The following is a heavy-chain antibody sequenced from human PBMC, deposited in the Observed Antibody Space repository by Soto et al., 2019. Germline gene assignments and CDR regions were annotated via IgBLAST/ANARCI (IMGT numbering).Heavy chain of an antibody. D-gene: IGHD3-10*01. J-gene: IGHJ6*02. CDR1: GGSFSGYY. Sequence: SETLSLTCAVYGGSFSGYYWSWIRQPPGKGLEWIGEINHSGSTNYNPSLKSRVTISVDTSKNQFSLKLSSVTAADTAVYYCARGYYYGSGRAQDHYGMDVWGQGTTVTVSS. CDR3: ARGYYYGSGRAQDHYGMDV. V-gene: IGHV4-34*01. CDR2: INHSGST.